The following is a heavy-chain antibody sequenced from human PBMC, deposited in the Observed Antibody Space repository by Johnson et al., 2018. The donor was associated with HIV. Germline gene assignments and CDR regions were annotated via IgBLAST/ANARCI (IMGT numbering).Heavy chain of an antibody. J-gene: IGHJ3*02. CDR2: IYSGGSI. CDR1: GFTVSTNY. V-gene: IGHV3-66*02. Sequence: VQLVESGGDLVRPGGSLRLSCAASGFTVSTNYMHWVRQAPGKGLAWVSVIYSGGSIGYADSVQGRFTISRDNAKNSLYLQMNSLRAEDTALYSCAGDSSSWYEAFEIWGQGTMVTVS. CDR3: AGDSSSWYEAFEI. D-gene: IGHD6-13*01.